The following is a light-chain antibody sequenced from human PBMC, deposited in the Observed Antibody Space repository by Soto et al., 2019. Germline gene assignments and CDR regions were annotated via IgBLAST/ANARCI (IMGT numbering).Light chain of an antibody. J-gene: IGLJ1*01. CDR1: SSDVGTYNL. Sequence: QSALTQPASVSGSPGQSITISCIGTSSDVGTYNLVSWYQQHPGNAPRLMLYEGSKRPPGVSNRFSGYKSGSAASLTISGLQAEDEADFDCGSYAGGGIYVFGSGTKLTVL. CDR2: EGS. V-gene: IGLV2-23*01. CDR3: GSYAGGGIYV.